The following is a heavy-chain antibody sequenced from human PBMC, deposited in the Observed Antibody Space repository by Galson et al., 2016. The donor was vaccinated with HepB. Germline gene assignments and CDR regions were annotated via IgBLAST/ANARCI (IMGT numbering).Heavy chain of an antibody. V-gene: IGHV1-58*01. J-gene: IGHJ4*02. CDR1: GFTFTSSA. Sequence: SVKVSCKASGFTFTSSAVQWVRQARGQRLEWIGWIVAGSGNTKYAQKFQERVTITRDMSTSTAYMELRSLRSEDTAVYYCAAENYDILTGGAYYPYFDYWGQGTPVTVSS. D-gene: IGHD3-9*01. CDR2: IVAGSGNT. CDR3: AAENYDILTGGAYYPYFDY.